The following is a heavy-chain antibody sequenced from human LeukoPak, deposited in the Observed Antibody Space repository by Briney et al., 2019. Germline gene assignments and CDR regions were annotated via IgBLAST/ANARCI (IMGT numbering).Heavy chain of an antibody. CDR3: VRSAFLTTEFYFDY. CDR2: ISGSGNSV. J-gene: IGHJ4*02. D-gene: IGHD4-11*01. Sequence: PGRSLRLSCAASGFTFSSYGMHWVRQAPGKGLEWISYISGSGNSVKYADSVKGRFTISRDNAKNTLYLQMNSLRAEDTAVYYCVRSAFLTTEFYFDYWGQGTLVTVSS. V-gene: IGHV3-48*04. CDR1: GFTFSSYG.